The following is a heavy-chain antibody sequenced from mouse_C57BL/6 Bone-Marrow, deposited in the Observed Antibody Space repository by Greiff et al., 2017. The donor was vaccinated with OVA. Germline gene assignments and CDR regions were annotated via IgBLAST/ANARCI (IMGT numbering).Heavy chain of an antibody. CDR2: IYPGGGYT. J-gene: IGHJ1*03. CDR1: GYTFTNYW. Sequence: QVQLQQSGAELVRPGTSVKMSCKASGYTFTNYWIGWATPRPGHGLEWIGDIYPGGGYTNYNEKFTGKATLTADKSSNTAYLQLSSLTSEDTAVYYCTQGRITTVVAHRVWGTGTTVTVSS. V-gene: IGHV1-63*01. CDR3: TQGRITTVVAHRV. D-gene: IGHD1-1*01.